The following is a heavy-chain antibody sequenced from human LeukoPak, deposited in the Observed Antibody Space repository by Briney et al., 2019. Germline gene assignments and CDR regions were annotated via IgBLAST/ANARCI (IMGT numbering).Heavy chain of an antibody. V-gene: IGHV1-69*04. CDR3: ARGSYYGSGSATDAFDI. J-gene: IGHJ3*02. CDR2: VLPVLGLS. CDR1: GYTFTSYA. Sequence: SVKVSCKASGYTFTSYAMNWVRQAPGQGLEWMGRVLPVLGLSKTAQNFQGRVTITADKSTTTAYMEVSSLRSEDTAVYYCARGSYYGSGSATDAFDIWGQGTKVTVSS. D-gene: IGHD3-10*01.